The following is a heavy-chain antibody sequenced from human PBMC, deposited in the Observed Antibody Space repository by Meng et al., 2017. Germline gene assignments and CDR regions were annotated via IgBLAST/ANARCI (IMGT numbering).Heavy chain of an antibody. V-gene: IGHV4-34*01. CDR3: DRSSSRRPHDY. J-gene: IGHJ4*02. CDR2: INHSGST. CDR1: GGSISSYY. D-gene: IGHD6-13*01. Sequence: QVPPQEAGPGLVKPSETLSLPCTVSGGSISSYYWSWIRQPPGKGLEWIGEINHSGSTNYNPSLKSRVTISVDTSKNQFSLKLSSVTAADTAVYSCDRSSSRRPHDYWGQGTLVTVSS.